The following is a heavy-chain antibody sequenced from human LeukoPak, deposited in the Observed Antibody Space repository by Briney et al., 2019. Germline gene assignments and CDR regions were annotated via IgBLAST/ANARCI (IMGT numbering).Heavy chain of an antibody. CDR2: IIPIFGTA. Sequence: GASVKVSCKASGYTFTHHGISWVRQAPGQGLEWMGGIIPIFGTANYAQKFQGRVTITADESTSTAYMELSSLRSEDTAVYYCARGKRGSSSTRGTDYWGQGTLVTVSS. CDR1: GYTFTHHG. CDR3: ARGKRGSSSTRGTDY. V-gene: IGHV1-69*13. J-gene: IGHJ4*02. D-gene: IGHD6-13*01.